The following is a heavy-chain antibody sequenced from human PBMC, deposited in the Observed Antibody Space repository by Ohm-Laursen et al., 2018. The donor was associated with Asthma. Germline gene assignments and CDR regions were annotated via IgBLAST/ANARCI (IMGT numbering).Heavy chain of an antibody. CDR3: ARGSFDEYGDYPFDS. D-gene: IGHD4-17*01. CDR2: INSDGSTI. CDR1: QFTFSNHW. V-gene: IGHV3-48*02. Sequence: SLRLSCAASQFTFSNHWMNWVRQAPGKGLEWVSNINSDGSTIYYADSVKGRFTISRDNAKNSLYLQMNSLRDEDTAVYYCARGSFDEYGDYPFDSWGQGTLVTVSS. J-gene: IGHJ4*02.